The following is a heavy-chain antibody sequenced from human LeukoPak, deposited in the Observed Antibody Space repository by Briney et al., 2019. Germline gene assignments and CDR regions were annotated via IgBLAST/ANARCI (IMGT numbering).Heavy chain of an antibody. J-gene: IGHJ6*02. CDR1: GLTFSSYA. V-gene: IGHV3-53*01. CDR3: AARGGGYYYGMDV. CDR2: LYGDGKT. Sequence: PGGSLRLSCATSGLTFSSYAMTWVRQAPGKGLEWVSLLYGDGKTYYADSVKGRFTISRDYSKNTVNLQMNNLRVDDTAVYYCAARGGGYYYGMDVWGRGTTVIVSS. D-gene: IGHD3-16*01.